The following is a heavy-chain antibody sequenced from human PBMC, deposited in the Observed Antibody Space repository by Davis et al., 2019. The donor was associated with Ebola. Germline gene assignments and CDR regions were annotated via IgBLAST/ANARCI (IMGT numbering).Heavy chain of an antibody. Sequence: GESLKISCAASGFTFSSYWMSWVRQAPGKGLEWVAVIWYDGSNKYYADSVKGRFTISRDNSKNTLYLQMNSLRAEDTAVYYCAKDPYFSVRGDLYYYYYGMDVWGQGTTVTVSS. D-gene: IGHD3-10*01. J-gene: IGHJ6*02. CDR1: GFTFSSYW. CDR3: AKDPYFSVRGDLYYYYYGMDV. CDR2: IWYDGSNK. V-gene: IGHV3-30*02.